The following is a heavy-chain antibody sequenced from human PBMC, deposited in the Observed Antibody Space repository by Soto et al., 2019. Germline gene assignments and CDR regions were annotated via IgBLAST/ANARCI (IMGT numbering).Heavy chain of an antibody. D-gene: IGHD1-7*01. J-gene: IGHJ4*02. CDR2: IYDNGGA. CDR3: ARVKGGTTRRAFDS. Sequence: SETLSLTCTVSGDSISGGGYYWSWIRQHPGKGLEWIGYIYDNGGAYYSPSLKGRVVISVDRSENQFSLRLSSVTAADTAVYYCARVKGGTTRRAFDSWGQGTLVTVSS. CDR1: GDSISGGGYY. V-gene: IGHV4-31*03.